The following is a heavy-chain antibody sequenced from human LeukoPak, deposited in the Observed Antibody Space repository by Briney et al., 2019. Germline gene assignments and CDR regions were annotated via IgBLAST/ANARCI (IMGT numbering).Heavy chain of an antibody. CDR1: GFSFSTYW. Sequence: GGSLRLSCAASGFSFSTYWMHWVRQAPGKGLMWVSRINSDGSISSYADSVKGRVTISRDNAKNTLYLQMNSLRVEDTAVYYCAGGISATGGGWGQGTMVTVSS. V-gene: IGHV3-74*01. J-gene: IGHJ3*01. CDR3: AGGISATGGG. CDR2: INSDGSIS. D-gene: IGHD6-13*01.